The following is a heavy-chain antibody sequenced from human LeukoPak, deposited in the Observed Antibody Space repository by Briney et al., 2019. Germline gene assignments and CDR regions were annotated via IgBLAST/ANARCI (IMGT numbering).Heavy chain of an antibody. D-gene: IGHD6-19*01. CDR1: GFTFSSYW. V-gene: IGHV3-74*01. CDR3: ARDGYSSGWGFDY. Sequence: GGSLRLSCAASGFTFSSYWMHWVRQAPGKGLVWVSHINSDGSSTGYADSVKGRFTISRDNAKNTLHLQMNSLRAEDTAVYYCARDGYSSGWGFDYWGQGTLVTVSS. J-gene: IGHJ4*02. CDR2: INSDGSST.